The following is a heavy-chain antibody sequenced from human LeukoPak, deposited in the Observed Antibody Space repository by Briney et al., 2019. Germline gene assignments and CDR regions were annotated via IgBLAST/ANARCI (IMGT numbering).Heavy chain of an antibody. CDR2: INPNSVGT. CDR1: GYTFTGYY. Sequence: ASVKVSCKASGYTFTGYYMQWVRQAPGQGLEWMGWINPNSVGTNYAQKFQGRVTMTRDTSISTAYMELSRLRSDDTAVYYCARDRPASSWYIPNWFDPWGQGTLVTVSS. D-gene: IGHD6-13*01. J-gene: IGHJ5*02. V-gene: IGHV1-2*02. CDR3: ARDRPASSWYIPNWFDP.